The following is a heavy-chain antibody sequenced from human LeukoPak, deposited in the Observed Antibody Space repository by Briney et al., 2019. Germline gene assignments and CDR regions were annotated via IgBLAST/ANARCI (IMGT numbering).Heavy chain of an antibody. CDR3: AREGMVRGVPDAFDL. Sequence: PGGSLRPSCAASGFTFSSYWMDWVRQVPGKGLEWVANIKQDGIEKYFVGSVKGRFAISRDNAKNSLYLQMNSLRVEDTAVYYCAREGMVRGVPDAFDLWGQGTMVTVSS. D-gene: IGHD3-10*01. CDR1: GFTFSSYW. V-gene: IGHV3-7*01. CDR2: IKQDGIEK. J-gene: IGHJ3*01.